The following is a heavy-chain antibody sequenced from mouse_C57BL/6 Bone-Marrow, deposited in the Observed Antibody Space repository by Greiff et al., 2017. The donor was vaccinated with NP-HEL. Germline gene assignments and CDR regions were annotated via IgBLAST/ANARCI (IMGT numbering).Heavy chain of an antibody. Sequence: VQRVESGPELVKPGASVKLSCKASGYTFTSYDINWVKQRPGQGLEWIGWIYPRGGSTKYNEKFKGKATLTVDTSSSTAYMELHRLTSEDSAVYFCAREELTGKDYWGQGTTLTVSS. D-gene: IGHD4-1*01. CDR3: AREELTGKDY. CDR1: GYTFTSYD. CDR2: IYPRGGST. J-gene: IGHJ2*01. V-gene: IGHV1-85*01.